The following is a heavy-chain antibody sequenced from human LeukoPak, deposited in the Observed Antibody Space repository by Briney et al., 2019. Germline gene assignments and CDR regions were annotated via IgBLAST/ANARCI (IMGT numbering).Heavy chain of an antibody. V-gene: IGHV4-4*07. Sequence: SETLSLTCTVSGGSISSDYWSWIRQPDGKGLEWIGRIYTSGSTNYNPSLKSRVTISVDTSKNQFSLKVNSVTAADTAIYYCARRRAHYYDSSGYYSRPQKTFDIWGQGTMVTVSS. CDR1: GGSISSDY. D-gene: IGHD3-22*01. J-gene: IGHJ3*02. CDR3: ARRRAHYYDSSGYYSRPQKTFDI. CDR2: IYTSGST.